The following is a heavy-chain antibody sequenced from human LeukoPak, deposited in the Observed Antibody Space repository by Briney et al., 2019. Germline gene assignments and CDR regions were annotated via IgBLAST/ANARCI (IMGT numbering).Heavy chain of an antibody. CDR3: VRDPNGDYIGAFDM. D-gene: IGHD4-17*01. CDR2: IRGGGGSA. V-gene: IGHV3-23*01. Sequence: GGSLRLSCTASGFTFSAYAMMWVRQAPGKGPEGVSAIRGGGGSAFYADTVKGRFTISRDNSKYTLFLQMNSLRAEDTAVYYCVRDPNGDYIGAFDMWGPGTMVTVSS. J-gene: IGHJ3*02. CDR1: GFTFSAYA.